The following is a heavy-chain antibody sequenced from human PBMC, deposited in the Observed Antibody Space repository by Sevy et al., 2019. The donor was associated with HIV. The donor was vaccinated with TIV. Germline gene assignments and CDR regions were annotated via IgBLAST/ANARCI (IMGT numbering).Heavy chain of an antibody. J-gene: IGHJ6*02. Sequence: ASVKVSCKASGYTFTSYAMNWVRQAPGQGLEWMGWINTNTGNPTYVQGFTGRFVFSLDTSVSTAYLQISSLKAEDTAVYYCARGVRYCSGGSCYSGFYYYGMDVWGQGTTVTVSS. D-gene: IGHD2-15*01. CDR2: INTNTGNP. CDR3: ARGVRYCSGGSCYSGFYYYGMDV. V-gene: IGHV7-4-1*02. CDR1: GYTFTSYA.